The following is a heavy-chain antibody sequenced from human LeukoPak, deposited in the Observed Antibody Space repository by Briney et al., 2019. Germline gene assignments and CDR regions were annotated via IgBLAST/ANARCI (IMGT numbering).Heavy chain of an antibody. Sequence: ASVKVPCKASGYTFTGYYVHWVRQAPGQGLEWMGWINPNSGGTNYAQKFQGRVTMTRDTSISTAYMELSRLRSDDTAVYYCARGIGSEYSSSFDYWGQGTLVTVSS. V-gene: IGHV1-2*02. CDR2: INPNSGGT. J-gene: IGHJ4*02. CDR3: ARGIGSEYSSSFDY. D-gene: IGHD6-6*01. CDR1: GYTFTGYY.